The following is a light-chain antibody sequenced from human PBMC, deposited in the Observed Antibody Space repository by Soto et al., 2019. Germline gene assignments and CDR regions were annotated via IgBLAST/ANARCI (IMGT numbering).Light chain of an antibody. CDR2: KAS. J-gene: IGKJ4*01. V-gene: IGKV1-5*03. Sequence: DIQMTQSPPTLPATVGDRVTITCRASQSTSSKLAWYQQKPGKAPKVLINKASSLQSGVPSRFSGSGSGTEFTLTISSLQPDDFATYYCQQYSSYPFTFGGGTKVDI. CDR1: QSTSSK. CDR3: QQYSSYPFT.